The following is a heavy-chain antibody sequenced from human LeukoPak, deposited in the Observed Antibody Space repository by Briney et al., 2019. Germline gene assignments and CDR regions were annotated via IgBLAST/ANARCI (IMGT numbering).Heavy chain of an antibody. Sequence: PGGSLRLSCAASGFTFSSYSMNWVRQAPGKGLEWVSSISSSSSYIYYADSVKGRFTISRDNAKNSLYLQMNSLRAEDTAVYYCARDLNDYVWGSYRYPPVRYFDYWGQGTLVTVSS. D-gene: IGHD3-16*02. V-gene: IGHV3-21*01. J-gene: IGHJ4*02. CDR3: ARDLNDYVWGSYRYPPVRYFDY. CDR2: ISSSSSYI. CDR1: GFTFSSYS.